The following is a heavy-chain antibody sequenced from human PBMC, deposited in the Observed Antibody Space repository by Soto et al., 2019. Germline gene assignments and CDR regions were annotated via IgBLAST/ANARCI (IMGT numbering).Heavy chain of an antibody. V-gene: IGHV4-61*01. CDR1: GASISSGSYY. CDR2: IFHSGTT. Sequence: QVQLQESGPGLVKPSETLSLTCTVSGASISSGSYYWSWIRQTPGKGLEWVGNIFHSGTTNYNPALKSRLFMSVGAPVNLFPLSVISVTAADPAFFFFPRVHITAPVAPGAQGNLVPASS. J-gene: IGHJ5*02. D-gene: IGHD1-1*01. CDR3: PRVHITAPVAP.